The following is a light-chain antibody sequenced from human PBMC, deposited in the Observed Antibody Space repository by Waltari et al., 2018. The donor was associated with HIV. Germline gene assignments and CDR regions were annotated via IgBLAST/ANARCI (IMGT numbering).Light chain of an antibody. CDR2: EVT. CDR1: INDIGGYNY. J-gene: IGLJ1*01. Sequence: QSALNQPTSVSGSPGQSISLSCTGTINDIGGYNYVAWYQHHPGKAPKLLINEVTNRPTGISDRFSGSKSGNTASLTISGLHAEDEAVYYCSSYTASSTYVFGPGTRVIV. CDR3: SSYTASSTYV. V-gene: IGLV2-14*01.